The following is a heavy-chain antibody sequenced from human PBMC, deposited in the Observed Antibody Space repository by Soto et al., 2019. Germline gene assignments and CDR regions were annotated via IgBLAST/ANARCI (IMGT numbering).Heavy chain of an antibody. CDR2: VSGGSGVT. D-gene: IGHD4-17*01. V-gene: IGHV3-23*01. Sequence: EMQLLESGGGLVQPGGSLRLSCVVSGFSFSTYGVTWVRQAPGKGLEWVCGVSGGSGVTHYTDSVKGRFTISGDDSKNTVALQMHSLRGEETAGYYWTRWHGYGALWGQVTLVTVSS. CDR1: GFSFSTYG. CDR3: TRWHGYGAL. J-gene: IGHJ4*02.